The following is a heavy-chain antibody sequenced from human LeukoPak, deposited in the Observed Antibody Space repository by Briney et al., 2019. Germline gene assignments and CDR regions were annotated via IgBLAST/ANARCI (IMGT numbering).Heavy chain of an antibody. CDR3: ARGGYNYGYSADY. CDR2: IYYSGST. CDR1: GGSISSSSYY. V-gene: IGHV4-39*07. D-gene: IGHD5-18*01. Sequence: PSETLSLTCTVSGGSISSSSYYWGWIRQPPGKGLEWIGSIYYSGSTYYNPSLKSRVTISVDRSKNQFSLKLSSVTAADTAVYYCARGGYNYGYSADYWGQGTLVTVSS. J-gene: IGHJ4*02.